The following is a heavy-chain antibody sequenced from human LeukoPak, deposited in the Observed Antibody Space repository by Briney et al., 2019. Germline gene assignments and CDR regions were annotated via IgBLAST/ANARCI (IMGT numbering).Heavy chain of an antibody. D-gene: IGHD2-15*01. CDR1: GGSISSSPYY. CDR2: IYYGGST. V-gene: IGHV4-39*01. J-gene: IGHJ4*02. CDR3: ARRARRCSGSSCYSLYYFDN. Sequence: PSETLSLTCTVSGGSISSSPYYWGWIRQPPGKGLEWIGNIYYGGSTYYNPSLKSRVTVSVDTSKNQFSLKLSSVTAADTAVYYCARRARRCSGSSCYSLYYFDNWGQGTLVTVSS.